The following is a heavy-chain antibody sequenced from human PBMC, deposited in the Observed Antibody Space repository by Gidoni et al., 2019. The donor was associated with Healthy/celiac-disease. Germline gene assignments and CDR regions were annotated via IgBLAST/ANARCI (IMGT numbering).Heavy chain of an antibody. CDR1: GGTFSSYA. V-gene: IGHV1-69*01. CDR3: ARVVGCSSTSCYLGWFDP. D-gene: IGHD2-2*01. J-gene: IGHJ5*02. Sequence: QVQLVQSGAEVKKPGSSVKVSCKASGGTFSSYAISWVRQAPGQGLEWMGGIIPIFGTANYAQKFQGRVTITADESTSTAYMELSSLRSEDTAVYYCARVVGCSSTSCYLGWFDPWGQGTLVTVSS. CDR2: IIPIFGTA.